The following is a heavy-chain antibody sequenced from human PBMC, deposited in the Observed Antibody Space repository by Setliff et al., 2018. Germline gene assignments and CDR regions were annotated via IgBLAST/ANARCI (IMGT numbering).Heavy chain of an antibody. CDR1: GFTFNHFA. CDR3: AKAGGSGFGMGYLDS. D-gene: IGHD3-3*01. V-gene: IGHV3-23*01. J-gene: IGHJ4*02. CDR2: ISGDSSFT. Sequence: PGGSLRLFCATSGFTFNHFAMAWVRQAPGKGLEWVSIISGDSSFTNHADSVRGRATIFRDSSGNNVYLHMNSLTAADSAMYYCAKAGGSGFGMGYLDSWGQGTLVTVPQ.